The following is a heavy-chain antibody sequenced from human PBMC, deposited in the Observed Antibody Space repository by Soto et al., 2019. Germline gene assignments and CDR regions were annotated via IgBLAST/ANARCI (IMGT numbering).Heavy chain of an antibody. Sequence: QEQLVESGGGVVQPGRSLRLSCAASGFTFSSYGMHWVRQAAGKGLEWVAGISYDGSNKYYPDSVNGRFTISRDNSKNXXSVEMNSLRPEDTAVYYCAKDTYYYDSSGYYVFDDWGQGTLVTVSS. CDR3: AKDTYYYDSSGYYVFDD. V-gene: IGHV3-30*18. CDR1: GFTFSSYG. D-gene: IGHD3-22*01. J-gene: IGHJ4*02. CDR2: ISYDGSNK.